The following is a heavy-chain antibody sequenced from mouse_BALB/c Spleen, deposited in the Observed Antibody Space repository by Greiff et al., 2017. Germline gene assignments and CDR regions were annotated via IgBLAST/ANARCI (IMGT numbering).Heavy chain of an antibody. D-gene: IGHD1-1*01. CDR1: GYTFTSYW. Sequence: VQLQQSGTVLARPGASVKMSCTASGYTFTSYWMHWVKQRPGQGLEWIGAIYPGNSDTSYNQKFKGKAKLTAVTSTSTAYMELSSLTNEDSAVYYCTRVPHYYGSSYWYFDVWGAGTTVTVSS. CDR3: TRVPHYYGSSYWYFDV. CDR2: IYPGNSDT. V-gene: IGHV1-5*01. J-gene: IGHJ1*01.